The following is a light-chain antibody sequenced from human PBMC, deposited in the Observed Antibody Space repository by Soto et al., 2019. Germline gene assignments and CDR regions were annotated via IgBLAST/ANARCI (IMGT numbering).Light chain of an antibody. CDR2: KAA. CDR3: QHYQSFSRT. J-gene: IGKJ1*01. V-gene: IGKV1-5*03. CDR1: DNIAPW. Sequence: EIQRAGYACRLWASAEHKNEITCRASDNIAPWVAWYQQKPGKAPKLLIYKAANLADEVPSRFAGSGSGTDFTLTITRLQPDDFASYYFQHYQSFSRTCVQGNKVDIK.